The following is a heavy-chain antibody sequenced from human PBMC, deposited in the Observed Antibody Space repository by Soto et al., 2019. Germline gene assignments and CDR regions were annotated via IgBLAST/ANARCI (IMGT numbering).Heavy chain of an antibody. CDR1: GCTFTSYY. CDR2: INPSGGST. Sequence: ASVKVSCKASGCTFTSYYMHWVRQAPGQGLEWMGIINPSGGSTSYAQKFQGRVTMTRDTSTSTVYMELSSLRSEDTAVYYCARDIVVVPAATPYYYYYGMDVWGQGTTVTVSS. J-gene: IGHJ6*02. CDR3: ARDIVVVPAATPYYYYYGMDV. V-gene: IGHV1-46*01. D-gene: IGHD2-2*02.